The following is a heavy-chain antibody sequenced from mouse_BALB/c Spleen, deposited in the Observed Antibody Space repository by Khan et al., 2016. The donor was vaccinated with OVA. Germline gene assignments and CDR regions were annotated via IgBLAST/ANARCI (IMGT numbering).Heavy chain of an antibody. J-gene: IGHJ3*01. CDR1: GYSFTGYY. Sequence: VQLKESGPDLVKPGASVKMSCKASGYSFTGYYMNWVKQSHGKSLECIGRVNPNTGNTNYNQKFRGKAILSVDTSSNTAYMELRSLTSEDSAVYYCARGYDFFAYWGQGTLVTVSA. V-gene: IGHV1-26*01. D-gene: IGHD2-14*01. CDR2: VNPNTGNT. CDR3: ARGYDFFAY.